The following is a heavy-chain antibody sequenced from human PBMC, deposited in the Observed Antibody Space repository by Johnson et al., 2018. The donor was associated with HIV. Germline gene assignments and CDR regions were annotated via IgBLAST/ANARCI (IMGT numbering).Heavy chain of an antibody. CDR3: ARDTYYYDTSGYLTRPRAFDV. CDR2: INRDGSEK. CDR1: GFSFSSYW. D-gene: IGHD3-22*01. J-gene: IGHJ3*01. V-gene: IGHV3-7*05. Sequence: EVQLVESGGGLVQPGGSLRLSCAASGFSFSSYWMSWVRQAPGKGLAWVANINRDGSEKSYVDSVKGRFTISRDNAKNSLYLQMNSLRAEDTALYYCARDTYYYDTSGYLTRPRAFDVWGQGTMVTVSS.